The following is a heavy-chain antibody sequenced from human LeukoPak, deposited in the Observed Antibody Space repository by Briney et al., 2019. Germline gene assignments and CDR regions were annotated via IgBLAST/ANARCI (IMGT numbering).Heavy chain of an antibody. CDR1: GGSISSYY. CDR2: INHSGST. V-gene: IGHV4-34*01. CDR3: GSITMVRGAIADY. D-gene: IGHD3-10*01. J-gene: IGHJ4*02. Sequence: SETLSLTCTVSGGSISSYYWSWIRQPPGKGLEWIGEINHSGSTNYNPSLKSRVTISVDTSKNQFSLKLSSVTAADTAVYYCGSITMVRGAIADYWGQGTLVTVSS.